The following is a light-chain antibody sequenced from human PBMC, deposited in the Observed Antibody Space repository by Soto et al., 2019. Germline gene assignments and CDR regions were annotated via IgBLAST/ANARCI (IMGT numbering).Light chain of an antibody. CDR3: HQRNT. Sequence: LVLRHSPVTLSLSPWYRSTLSCRASQSVSTYLAWYRQTPGQAPRLLIYDTSNRATGVPPRFSGSRSGTDFTLTISSVEPEDFAVFYCHQRNTFGQGTRLEIK. CDR1: QSVSTY. J-gene: IGKJ5*01. V-gene: IGKV3-11*01. CDR2: DTS.